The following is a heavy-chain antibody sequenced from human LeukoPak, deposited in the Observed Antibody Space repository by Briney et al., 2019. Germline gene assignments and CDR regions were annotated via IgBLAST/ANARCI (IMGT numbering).Heavy chain of an antibody. CDR2: INHSGST. D-gene: IGHD6-19*01. V-gene: IGHV4-34*01. CDR3: ARVEYSSGWYADY. J-gene: IGHJ4*02. CDR1: GGSFSGYY. Sequence: SETLSLTCAGYGGSFSGYYWSWLRQPPGKGLEWIGEINHSGSTKYNPSLKSRVTISIDQSENQFSLKLPSVTTADTAVYYLARVEYSSGWYADYWGQGTLVTVSS.